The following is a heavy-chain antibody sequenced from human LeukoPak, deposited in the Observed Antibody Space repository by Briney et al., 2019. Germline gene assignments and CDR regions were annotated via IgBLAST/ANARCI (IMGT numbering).Heavy chain of an antibody. CDR3: SREESSLVLGGLGY. Sequence: GRSLRLSCAASGFTFSNYGIHWVRQAPGKGLEWGTFIQTDGRTKYYADSVRGRFTISRDNSKNTVSLQMNSLRAEDTAIYYCSREESSLVLGGLGYWGQGTLVSVSS. V-gene: IGHV3-33*01. D-gene: IGHD6-13*01. J-gene: IGHJ4*02. CDR2: IQTDGRTK. CDR1: GFTFSNYG.